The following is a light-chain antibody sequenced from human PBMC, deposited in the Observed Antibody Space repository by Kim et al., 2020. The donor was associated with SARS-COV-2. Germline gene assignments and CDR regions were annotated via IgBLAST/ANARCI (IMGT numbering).Light chain of an antibody. V-gene: IGLV3-21*04. Sequence: SYELTQPPSVSVAPGETASITCGGVNIEAKSVHWYQQRPGQAPLLVIYYDTDRPSGIPERFSGSNSGNTATLTISRVEAGDEAEFFCQVWDSSISQVLFGGGTQLTVL. CDR1: NIEAKS. CDR2: YDT. CDR3: QVWDSSISQVL. J-gene: IGLJ3*02.